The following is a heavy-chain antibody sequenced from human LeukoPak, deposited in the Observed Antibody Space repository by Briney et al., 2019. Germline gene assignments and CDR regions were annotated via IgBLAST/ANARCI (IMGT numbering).Heavy chain of an antibody. V-gene: IGHV3-21*01. Sequence: GGSLRLSCAASGFTFSSYGMHWVRQAPGKGLEWVSSISSSSSYIYYADSVKGRFTISRDNAKNSLYLQMNSLRAEDTAVYYCAILSTVTTPSDYWGQGTLVTVSS. CDR1: GFTFSSYG. J-gene: IGHJ4*02. CDR2: ISSSSSYI. CDR3: AILSTVTTPSDY. D-gene: IGHD4-11*01.